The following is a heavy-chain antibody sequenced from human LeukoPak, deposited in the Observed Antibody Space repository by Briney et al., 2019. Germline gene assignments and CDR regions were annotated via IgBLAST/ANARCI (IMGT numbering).Heavy chain of an antibody. V-gene: IGHV4-59*08. CDR2: IYYSGSI. CDR1: GGSISSYY. Sequence: SETLSLTCTVSGGSISSYYWSWIRQPPGKGLEWIGYIYYSGSINYNPSLKSRVTISVDTSKNQFSLKLSSVTAADTAVYYCARHEAPIQLQQWDYWGQGTLVTVSS. D-gene: IGHD5-18*01. J-gene: IGHJ4*02. CDR3: ARHEAPIQLQQWDY.